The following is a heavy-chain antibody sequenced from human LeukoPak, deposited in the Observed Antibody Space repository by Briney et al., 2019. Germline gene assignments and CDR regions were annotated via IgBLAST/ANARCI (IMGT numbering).Heavy chain of an antibody. V-gene: IGHV4-4*07. D-gene: IGHD3-10*01. CDR2: IYTSGST. J-gene: IGHJ3*02. Sequence: PSETLSLTCTVSGGSISSYYWSWIRQPAGKGLEWIGRIYTSGSTNYNPSLKSRVTMSVDTSKNQFSLKLSSVTAADTAVYYCARQSGYYYGSGRSKPDAFDIWGQGTMVTVSS. CDR1: GGSISSYY. CDR3: ARQSGYYYGSGRSKPDAFDI.